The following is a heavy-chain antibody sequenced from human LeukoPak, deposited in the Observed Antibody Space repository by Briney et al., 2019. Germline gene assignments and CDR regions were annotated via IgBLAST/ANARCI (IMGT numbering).Heavy chain of an antibody. Sequence: PSETLSLTCTVSGGSISSSSYYWGWIRQPPGKGLEWIGSIYYSGSTYYNPSLKSRVTISVDTSKNQFSLKLSSVTAADTAVYYCARDEKLSDYYFDYWGQGTLVTVSS. CDR2: IYYSGST. V-gene: IGHV4-39*07. CDR1: GGSISSSSYY. J-gene: IGHJ4*02. CDR3: ARDEKLSDYYFDY. D-gene: IGHD5-18*01.